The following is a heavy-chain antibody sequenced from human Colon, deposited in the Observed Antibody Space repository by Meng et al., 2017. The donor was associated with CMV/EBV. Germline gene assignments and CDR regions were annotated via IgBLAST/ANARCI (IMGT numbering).Heavy chain of an antibody. CDR2: ISGSGGST. CDR1: GFTFSSSA. D-gene: IGHD3-3*01. J-gene: IGHJ6*02. Sequence: GESLKFSCAASGFTFSSSAMSWVRQAPGKGLEWVSAISGSGGSTYYADSVKGRFTISRDNSKNTLYLQMNSLRAEDTAVYYCAKDGRYYDFWSGYYNGMDVWGQGTTVTVSS. CDR3: AKDGRYYDFWSGYYNGMDV. V-gene: IGHV3-23*01.